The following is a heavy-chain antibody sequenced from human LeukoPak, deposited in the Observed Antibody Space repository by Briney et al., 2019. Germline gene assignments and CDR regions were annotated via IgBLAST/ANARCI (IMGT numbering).Heavy chain of an antibody. D-gene: IGHD4-17*01. CDR3: ARLPTLHDYGDPGEVDY. CDR1: GYSISSSSYY. Sequence: PSETLSLTCTVSGYSISSSSYYWGWIRQPPGKGLEWIGSIYYSGSTYYNPSLKSRVTISVDTSKNQFSLKLSSVTAADTAVYYCARLPTLHDYGDPGEVDYWGQGTLVTVSS. V-gene: IGHV4-39*01. CDR2: IYYSGST. J-gene: IGHJ4*02.